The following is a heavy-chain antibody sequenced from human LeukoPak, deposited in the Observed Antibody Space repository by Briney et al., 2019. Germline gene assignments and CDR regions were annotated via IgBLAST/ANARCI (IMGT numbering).Heavy chain of an antibody. Sequence: GGSLRLSCAASGFTFSNYAMSWVRQAPGKGLEWVSTISGSGGSTYYADSVKGRFTISRDNSKNTLYLQMNSLRAEDTAVYYCAKDLRITYYDFWSGGFDYWGQGTLVTVSS. V-gene: IGHV3-23*01. CDR1: GFTFSNYA. D-gene: IGHD3-3*01. J-gene: IGHJ4*02. CDR2: ISGSGGST. CDR3: AKDLRITYYDFWSGGFDY.